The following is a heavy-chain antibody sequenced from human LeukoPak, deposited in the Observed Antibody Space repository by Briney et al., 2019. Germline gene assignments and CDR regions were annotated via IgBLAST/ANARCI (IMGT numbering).Heavy chain of an antibody. CDR3: XXDPSSXXXXXLXXXXXXXXXXXXXXXXXXXFD. Sequence: SQTLSLTCTVSGGSISSGSYYWSWIRQPAGNGLEWIGRIYTSGSTNYNPSLKSRVTTSVDTPKNQFALKRSPLTAADLSRQYRXXDPSSXXXXXLXXXXXXXXXXXXXXXXXXXFD. CDR1: GGSISSGSYY. D-gene: IGHD2-2*01. J-gene: IGHJ5*01. V-gene: IGHV4-61*02. CDR2: IYTSGST.